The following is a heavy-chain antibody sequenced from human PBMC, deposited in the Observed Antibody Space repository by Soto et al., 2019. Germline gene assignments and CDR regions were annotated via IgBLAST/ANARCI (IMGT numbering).Heavy chain of an antibody. CDR1: GFTFSRYW. CDR2: IKQDGTEK. J-gene: IGHJ3*02. V-gene: IGHV3-7*01. CDR3: ARGDTPMITGMDSFDI. Sequence: GGSLRLSCAASGFTFSRYWMNWDRQAPGKGLEWVANIKQDGTEKNYVDSVKGRFTISRDNARDSLCLQMDSLRAEDTAVYFCARGDTPMITGMDSFDIWGQGTMVTVSS. D-gene: IGHD5-18*01.